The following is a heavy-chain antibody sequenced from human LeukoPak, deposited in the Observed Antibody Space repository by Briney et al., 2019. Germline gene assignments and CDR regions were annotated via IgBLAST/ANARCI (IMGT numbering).Heavy chain of an antibody. CDR2: IRGNGKT. V-gene: IGHV3-53*05. J-gene: IGHJ5*02. Sequence: GGSLRLSCAVSGFSASDYYMNWVRQAPGMGLEWVSLIRGNGKTFYADSAKGRFIISRDDSKNMVYLQMNSLRVEDTALYFCVRDHAATQDWVEFDPWGQGTLVTVSS. CDR1: GFSASDYY. CDR3: VRDHAATQDWVEFDP. D-gene: IGHD2-15*01.